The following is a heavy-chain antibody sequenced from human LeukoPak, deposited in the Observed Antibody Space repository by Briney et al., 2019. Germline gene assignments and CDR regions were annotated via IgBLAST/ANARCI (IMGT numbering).Heavy chain of an antibody. Sequence: SGGSLRLSCAASGFTVSSNYMSWVRQAPGKGLEWVSVIYSGGSTYYADSVKGRFTISRDNSKNTLYLQMNSLRAEDTAVYYCAGGDGGYGDYLLRYWGQGTLVTVSS. CDR3: AGGDGGYGDYLLRY. D-gene: IGHD4-17*01. CDR2: IYSGGST. V-gene: IGHV3-53*01. CDR1: GFTVSSNY. J-gene: IGHJ4*02.